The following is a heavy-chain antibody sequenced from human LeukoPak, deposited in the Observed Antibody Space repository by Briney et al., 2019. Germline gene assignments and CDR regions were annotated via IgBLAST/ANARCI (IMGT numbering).Heavy chain of an antibody. D-gene: IGHD6-19*01. CDR3: ARAMGEQWLVQGAFDI. Sequence: GGSLRLSCEASGFTFSDFAMSWVRQAPGKGLEWVSSISSSSSYIYYADSVKGRFTISRDNAKNSLYLQMNSLRAEDTAVYYCARAMGEQWLVQGAFDIWGQGTMVTVSS. CDR2: ISSSSSYI. V-gene: IGHV3-21*01. J-gene: IGHJ3*02. CDR1: GFTFSDFA.